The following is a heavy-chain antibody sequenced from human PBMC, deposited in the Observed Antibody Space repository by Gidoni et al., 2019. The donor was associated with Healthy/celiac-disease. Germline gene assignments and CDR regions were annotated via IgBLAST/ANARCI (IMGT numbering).Heavy chain of an antibody. J-gene: IGHJ6*02. V-gene: IGHV3-23*01. D-gene: IGHD3-10*01. CDR1: GFTFSSYA. CDR2: MRGSGGST. Sequence: EVQLLESGGGLVQPGGSLRLSCAASGFTFSSYAMSWVRQAPGKGVEWVSAMRGSGGSTYYADSVKGRFTISRDNSKNTLYLQMNSLRAEDTAVYYCARKYGSGSYYSLYYYYGMDVWGQGTTVTVSS. CDR3: ARKYGSGSYYSLYYYYGMDV.